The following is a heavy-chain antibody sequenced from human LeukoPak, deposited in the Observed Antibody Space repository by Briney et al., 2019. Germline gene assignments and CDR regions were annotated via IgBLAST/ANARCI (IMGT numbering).Heavy chain of an antibody. D-gene: IGHD3-22*01. V-gene: IGHV4-34*01. CDR3: ARNDHYDPDAFDI. CDR2: INHSGMT. CDR1: GGSFSGYY. J-gene: IGHJ3*02. Sequence: PSETLSLTCAVYGGSFSGYYWSWIRQPPGKGLEWIGEINHSGMTNYNPSLKSRVTISVDTSKNQFSLKLSSVTAADTDVCYCARNDHYDPDAFDIWGQGTMVTVSS.